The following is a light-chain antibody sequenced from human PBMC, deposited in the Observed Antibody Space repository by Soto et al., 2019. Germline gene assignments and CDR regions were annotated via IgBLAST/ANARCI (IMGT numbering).Light chain of an antibody. V-gene: IGLV2-8*01. J-gene: IGLJ1*01. CDR3: SLYSSNGSLI. CDR1: SSDAGRYNY. CDR2: EVS. Sequence: QSALTQPPSASGSPGQSVTISCTGTSSDAGRYNYVSWYQHHPGKAPKLMIFEVSKRPSGVPDRFSGSKSGNTASLTVSGLQAEDEADYFCSLYSSNGSLIFGPGTKLTVL.